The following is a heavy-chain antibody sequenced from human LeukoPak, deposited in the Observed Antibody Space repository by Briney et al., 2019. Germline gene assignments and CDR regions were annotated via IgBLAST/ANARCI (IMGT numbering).Heavy chain of an antibody. CDR2: TYYRSKWYY. CDR3: SLARSEYHYGMDV. CDR1: GDSVSSISVA. J-gene: IGHJ6*02. Sequence: SQTLSLTCAISGDSVSSISVAWNWIRQSPSRGLEWLGRTYYRSKWYYEYAVSVKSRINISPDTSKNQFFQQLTSVTPEDTAVYYCSLARSEYHYGMDVWGQGTTVTVSS. V-gene: IGHV6-1*01.